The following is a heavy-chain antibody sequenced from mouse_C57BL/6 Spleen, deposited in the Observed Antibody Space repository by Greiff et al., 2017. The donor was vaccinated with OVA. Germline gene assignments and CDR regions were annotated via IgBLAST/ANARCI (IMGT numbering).Heavy chain of an antibody. CDR3: ARDGDYDPYYVVC. D-gene: IGHD2-4*01. CDR1: GYTFTSYW. V-gene: IGHV1-64*01. CDR2: IHPNSGST. J-gene: IGHJ2*01. Sequence: VQLQQPGAELAKPGASVKLSCKASGYTFTSYWMHWVKQRPGQGLEWIGIIHPNSGSTNYNEKFKSKATLTVDKSSSTAYMQLSSLTSEDSAVYYCARDGDYDPYYVVCCGEDTAHTLSS.